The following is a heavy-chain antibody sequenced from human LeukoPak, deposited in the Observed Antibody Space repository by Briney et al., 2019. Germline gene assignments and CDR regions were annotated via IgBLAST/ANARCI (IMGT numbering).Heavy chain of an antibody. CDR2: INPNSGGT. V-gene: IGHV1-2*02. D-gene: IGHD1-26*01. Sequence: ASVKVSCKASGYTFTGYYTHWVRQAPGQGLEWMGWINPNSGGTNYAQKFQGRVTMTRDTSISTAYMELSRLRSDDTAVYYCARVIQVGATVYFDYWGQGTLVTVSS. J-gene: IGHJ4*02. CDR1: GYTFTGYY. CDR3: ARVIQVGATVYFDY.